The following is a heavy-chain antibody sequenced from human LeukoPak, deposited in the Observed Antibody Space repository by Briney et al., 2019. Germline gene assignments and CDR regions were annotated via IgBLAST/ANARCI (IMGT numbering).Heavy chain of an antibody. Sequence: GGSLRLSRAASGFSFSDHHMSWVRQVPGKGLEWLAYISRDGNILVYADSVKGRVTISRDNAKQSVYLEMKSLRPEDTAVYYCARYVLRMDYWGQGTLITDSS. CDR2: ISRDGNIL. J-gene: IGHJ4*02. D-gene: IGHD3-16*01. V-gene: IGHV3-11*01. CDR1: GFSFSDHH. CDR3: ARYVLRMDY.